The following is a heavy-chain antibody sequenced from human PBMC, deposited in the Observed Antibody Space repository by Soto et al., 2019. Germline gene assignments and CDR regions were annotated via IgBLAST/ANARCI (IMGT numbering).Heavy chain of an antibody. V-gene: IGHV4-31*03. J-gene: IGHJ4*02. Sequence: TLSLTCTVSGGAISSGGYYWSWIRQHQGKGLEWIGYIYYSGSTSYNPSLKSRVTISVDTSKNQFSLKLSSVTAADTAVYYCAREVISGGGVDYWGQGTLVTVSS. CDR2: IYYSGST. D-gene: IGHD3-10*01. CDR3: AREVISGGGVDY. CDR1: GGAISSGGYY.